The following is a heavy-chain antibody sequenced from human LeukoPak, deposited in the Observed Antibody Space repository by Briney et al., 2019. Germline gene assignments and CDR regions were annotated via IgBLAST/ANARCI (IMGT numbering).Heavy chain of an antibody. CDR1: GGSISSSSYY. CDR2: IYYSGST. J-gene: IGHJ3*02. Sequence: PSGTLSLTCTVSGGSISSSSYYWGWIRQPPGKGLEWIGSIYYSGSTYYNPSLKSRVTISVDTSKNQFSLKLSSVTAADTAVYYCASWPRMVATIPARDAFDIWGQGTMVTVSS. D-gene: IGHD5-24*01. V-gene: IGHV4-39*01. CDR3: ASWPRMVATIPARDAFDI.